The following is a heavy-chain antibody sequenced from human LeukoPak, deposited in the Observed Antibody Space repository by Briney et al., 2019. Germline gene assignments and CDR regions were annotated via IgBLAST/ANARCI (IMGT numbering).Heavy chain of an antibody. D-gene: IGHD2-2*01. J-gene: IGHJ4*02. CDR1: GFTFSSYS. Sequence: GGSLRLSCAASGFTFSSYSMNWVRQAPGKGLEWVAVIAYDGSNMYYADSVKGRFTISRDNSKNTLYLQMNSLRPEDTAVYYCARDPGGVPAAQYYFDSWGQGTLVTAYS. CDR3: ARDPGGVPAAQYYFDS. V-gene: IGHV3-30*03. CDR2: IAYDGSNM.